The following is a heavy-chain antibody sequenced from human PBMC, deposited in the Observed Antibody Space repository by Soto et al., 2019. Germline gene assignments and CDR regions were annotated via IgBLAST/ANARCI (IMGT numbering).Heavy chain of an antibody. D-gene: IGHD2-15*01. CDR1: GFSLTTRGVG. V-gene: IGHV2-5*02. Sequence: QITLKESGPTLVKPTQTLTLTCTFSGFSLTTRGVGVGCIRQTPVSALEWLAVIYCDADKHYRPSLESRLTIPKDSSKNLVVLTMTNMDPVDTATDYWSHRNSVEALLDYWGQGTLVTVSS. CDR2: IYCDADK. J-gene: IGHJ4*02. CDR3: SHRNSVEALLDY.